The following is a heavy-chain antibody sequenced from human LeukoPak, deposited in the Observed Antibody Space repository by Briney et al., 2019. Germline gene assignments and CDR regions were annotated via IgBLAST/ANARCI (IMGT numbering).Heavy chain of an antibody. CDR2: IYAGGST. CDR3: ARFYANEWELPH. Sequence: GGSLRLSCAASGFTVGSNYMTWVRQAPGKGLEWVSVIYAGGSTYYADSVKGRFTISRDNSKNTLYLQMNSLRAEDTAVYYCARFYANEWELPHWGQGTLVTVSS. J-gene: IGHJ4*02. V-gene: IGHV3-53*05. D-gene: IGHD1-26*01. CDR1: GFTVGSNY.